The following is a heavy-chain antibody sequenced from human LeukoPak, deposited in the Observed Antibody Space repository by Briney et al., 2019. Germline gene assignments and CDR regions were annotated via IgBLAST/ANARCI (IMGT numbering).Heavy chain of an antibody. CDR3: ASCTSCYTQWDDAFDI. CDR2: IYPGDSDT. D-gene: IGHD2-2*02. J-gene: IGHJ3*02. V-gene: IGHV5-51*01. Sequence: GESLKISCKGSGYSFTSYGIGWVRQMPGKGLEWMGIIYPGDSDTRYSPSFQGQVTISADKSISTAYLQWSSLKASDTAMYYCASCTSCYTQWDDAFDIWGQGTMVTVSS. CDR1: GYSFTSYG.